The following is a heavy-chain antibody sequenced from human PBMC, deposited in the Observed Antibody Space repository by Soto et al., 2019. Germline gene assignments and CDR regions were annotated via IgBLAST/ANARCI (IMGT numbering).Heavy chain of an antibody. CDR3: ASGRYCISTSCYGWFDP. Sequence: SETLSLTCAVSGGSFSGYSWTWIRQHPGKGLEWIGYIYYSGSTYYNPSLKSRVTISVDTSKNQFSLKLGSVTAADTAVYYCASGRYCISTSCYGWFDPWGQGTLVTVSS. J-gene: IGHJ5*02. V-gene: IGHV4-31*11. CDR2: IYYSGST. D-gene: IGHD2-2*01. CDR1: GGSFSGYS.